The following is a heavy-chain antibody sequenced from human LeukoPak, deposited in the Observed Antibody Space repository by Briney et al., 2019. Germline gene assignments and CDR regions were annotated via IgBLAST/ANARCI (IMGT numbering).Heavy chain of an antibody. CDR2: IDPTGSYS. D-gene: IGHD1-1*01. V-gene: IGHV5-10-1*01. J-gene: IGHJ5*02. CDR3: AREAPGTINWFDP. Sequence: GESLRISCKDSGYRFTSYWITWVRQLPGKGLEWMGRIDPTGSYSNYSPSFQGHVTMSTDKSTSTAYLQWSSLKASDTAMYYCAREAPGTINWFDPWGQGTLVTVSS. CDR1: GYRFTSYW.